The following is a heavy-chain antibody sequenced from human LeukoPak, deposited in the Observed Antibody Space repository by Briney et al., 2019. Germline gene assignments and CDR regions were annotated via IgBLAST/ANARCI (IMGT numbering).Heavy chain of an antibody. CDR3: ARGQGATVPQVGKNWFDP. V-gene: IGHV4-34*01. CDR1: IDSFSNYH. J-gene: IGHJ5*02. D-gene: IGHD1-26*01. CDR2: VNESGGT. Sequence: SETLSLTCAVYIDSFSNYHWNWIRQTPAKGREGIGEVNESGGTNISPSLRSRVILSVDTSKNQFSLKLISVTVADTAIYYCARGQGATVPQVGKNWFDPWGQGTRVTVSS.